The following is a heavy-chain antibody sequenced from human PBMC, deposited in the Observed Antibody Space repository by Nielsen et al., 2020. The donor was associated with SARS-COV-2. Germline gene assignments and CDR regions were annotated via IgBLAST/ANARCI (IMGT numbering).Heavy chain of an antibody. V-gene: IGHV3-53*01. CDR3: ARGFSWDYYFDY. J-gene: IGHJ4*02. Sequence: GESLKISCAASGFTVSSNYMSWVRQAPGKGLEWVSVIYSGGSTYCADSVKGRFTISRDNSKNTLYLQMNSLRAEDTAVYYCARGFSWDYYFDYWGQGTLVTVSS. D-gene: IGHD1-26*01. CDR2: IYSGGST. CDR1: GFTVSSNY.